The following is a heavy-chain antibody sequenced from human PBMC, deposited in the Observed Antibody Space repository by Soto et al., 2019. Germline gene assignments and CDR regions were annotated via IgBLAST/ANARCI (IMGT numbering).Heavy chain of an antibody. D-gene: IGHD2-21*02. J-gene: IGHJ4*02. V-gene: IGHV4-30-4*01. CDR1: GDSINSGADY. Sequence: SETLSLTCNVSGDSINSGADYWNWIRQSPGKGLEWIGYIYYTGNTYYNPSLRSRLTISVDTSKNHFSLKLTSVTAADTAVYYCARGCGAGDCFFDYWGPGTLVNVSS. CDR2: IYYTGNT. CDR3: ARGCGAGDCFFDY.